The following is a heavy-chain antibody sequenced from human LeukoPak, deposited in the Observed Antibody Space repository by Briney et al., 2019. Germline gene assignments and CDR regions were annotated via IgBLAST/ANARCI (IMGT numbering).Heavy chain of an antibody. D-gene: IGHD2-2*01. CDR1: GYTFTGYY. Sequence: ASVKVSCKASGYTFTGYYMHWVRQAPGQGLEWMGWINPNSGGTNYAQKFQGRVTMTRDTSISTAYMELSRLRSDDTAVYYCARDGEDIVVVPTATGYWFDPWGQGTLVTVSS. CDR2: INPNSGGT. J-gene: IGHJ5*02. V-gene: IGHV1-2*02. CDR3: ARDGEDIVVVPTATGYWFDP.